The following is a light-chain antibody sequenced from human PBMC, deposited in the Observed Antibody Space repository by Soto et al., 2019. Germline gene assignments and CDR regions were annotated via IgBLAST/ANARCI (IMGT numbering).Light chain of an antibody. Sequence: QSVLAQPVSVSVSPRQSITISCTGTNSDVGSYNLVSWFQQHPGKAPKLVIYEVTKRPSGVSDRFSGSKSGNTASLTISGLQAEDEADYYCFSYAGDSVYVFGTGTKVTVL. CDR3: FSYAGDSVYV. CDR1: NSDVGSYNL. J-gene: IGLJ1*01. V-gene: IGLV2-23*02. CDR2: EVT.